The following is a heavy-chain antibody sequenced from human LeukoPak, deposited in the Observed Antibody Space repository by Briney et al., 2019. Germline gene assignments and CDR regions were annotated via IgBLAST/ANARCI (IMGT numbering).Heavy chain of an antibody. CDR1: GGSISSYY. V-gene: IGHV4-59*12. Sequence: PSETLSLTCTVSGGSISSYYWSWIRQPPGKGLEWIGYIYYSGSTNYSPSLKSRVTISVDTSKNQFSLKLSSVTAADTAVYYCARRMVRDIDYWGQGTLVTVSS. J-gene: IGHJ4*02. CDR2: IYYSGST. D-gene: IGHD3-10*01. CDR3: ARRMVRDIDY.